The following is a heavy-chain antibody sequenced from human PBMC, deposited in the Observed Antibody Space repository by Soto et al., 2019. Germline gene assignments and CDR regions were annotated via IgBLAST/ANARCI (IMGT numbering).Heavy chain of an antibody. CDR1: GGSIRSGGYY. Sequence: QVQLQESGPGLVRPSQTLSLTCTFSGGSIRSGGYYWTWIRQHPGKALEWIGYIYKTGRTYYNPSLKSRVTISVDTSENQFSLSLTSVTAADTAVYYCARDGGSTPVVYFQHWGQGTQVSVSS. V-gene: IGHV4-31*03. CDR2: IYKTGRT. D-gene: IGHD2-21*01. J-gene: IGHJ1*01. CDR3: ARDGGSTPVVYFQH.